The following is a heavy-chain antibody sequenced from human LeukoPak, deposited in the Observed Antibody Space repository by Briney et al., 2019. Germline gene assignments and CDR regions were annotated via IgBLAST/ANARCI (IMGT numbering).Heavy chain of an antibody. D-gene: IGHD4-17*01. CDR1: GFTFSSYG. Sequence: QPGRSLRLSCAASGFTFSSYGMHWVRQAPGKGLEWVSAISGSGGSTYYADSVKGRFTISRDNSKNTLYLQMNSLRAEDTAVYYCAKCPPGDDYGDFYYFDYWGQGTLVTVSS. CDR3: AKCPPGDDYGDFYYFDY. CDR2: ISGSGGST. V-gene: IGHV3-23*01. J-gene: IGHJ4*02.